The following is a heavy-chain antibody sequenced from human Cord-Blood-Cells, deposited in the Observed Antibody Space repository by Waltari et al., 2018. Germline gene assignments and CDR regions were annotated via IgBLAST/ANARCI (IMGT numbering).Heavy chain of an antibody. J-gene: IGHJ4*02. Sequence: QVQLQQWGAGLLKPSETLSLTCAVYGGSFSGYYWSCIRQPPGKVLKWIGKINHSGRTNHNPSLKIGVTISVKTSKTQFSLKMSSVTAAETAVYYGASRPFDYWGQGTLVTVSS. CDR2: INHSGRT. CDR3: ASRPFDY. V-gene: IGHV4-34*01. CDR1: GGSFSGYY.